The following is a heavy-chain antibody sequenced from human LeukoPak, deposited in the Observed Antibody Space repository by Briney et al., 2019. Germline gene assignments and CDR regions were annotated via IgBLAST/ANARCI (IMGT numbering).Heavy chain of an antibody. CDR2: INQGGSEK. Sequence: GGSLRLSCAASGFTFSSYWMSWVRQAPGKGLEWVANINQGGSEKYYVDSLKGRFTISRDNAENSLYLQMNSLRAEDTAMYYCARADYGDTSDIWGQGTMVTVSS. V-gene: IGHV3-7*04. D-gene: IGHD4/OR15-4a*01. CDR3: ARADYGDTSDI. J-gene: IGHJ3*02. CDR1: GFTFSSYW.